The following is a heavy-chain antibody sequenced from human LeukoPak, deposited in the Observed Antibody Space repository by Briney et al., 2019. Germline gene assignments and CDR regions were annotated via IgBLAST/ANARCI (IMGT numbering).Heavy chain of an antibody. D-gene: IGHD5-12*01. J-gene: IGHJ4*02. CDR3: ARRANSGSRGFDY. CDR1: GVSISTYY. Sequence: KPSETLSLTCTGSGVSISTYYWTWIRQPPGKGLEWIGYVCYTGSTSYNPTLKSRLTLSVDTSKNQSSLKVRAVTAADTAVYYCARRANSGSRGFDYWGQGTLVTVSS. CDR2: VCYTGST. V-gene: IGHV4-59*08.